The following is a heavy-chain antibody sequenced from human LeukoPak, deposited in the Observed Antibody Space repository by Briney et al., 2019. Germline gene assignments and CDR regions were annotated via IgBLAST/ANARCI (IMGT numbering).Heavy chain of an antibody. CDR2: IYHSGST. CDR3: ARQGSGCYFDL. V-gene: IGHV4-38-2*01. Sequence: SETLSLTCAVSGYSISSGYYWGWIRQPPGKGREWIGSIYHSGSTYYNPSLKSRVPISVDTSKNQFSLTLSSVTAADTAVYYCARQGSGCYFDLWGRGTLVTVSS. J-gene: IGHJ2*01. CDR1: GYSISSGYY.